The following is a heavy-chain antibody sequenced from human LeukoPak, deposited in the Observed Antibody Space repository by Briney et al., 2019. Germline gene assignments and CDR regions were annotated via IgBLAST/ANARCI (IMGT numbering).Heavy chain of an antibody. V-gene: IGHV4-39*07. Sequence: SSETLSLTCTVSGGSISSSSYYWGWIRQPPGKGLEWIGSIYYSGSTYYNPSLKGRVTISVDTSKNQFSLKLSSVTAADTAVYYCARDYGGSDYWGQGTLVTVSS. CDR3: ARDYGGSDY. CDR2: IYYSGST. D-gene: IGHD1-26*01. CDR1: GGSISSSSYY. J-gene: IGHJ4*02.